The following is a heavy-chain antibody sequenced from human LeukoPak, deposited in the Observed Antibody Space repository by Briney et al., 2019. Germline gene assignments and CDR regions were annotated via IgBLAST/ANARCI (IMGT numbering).Heavy chain of an antibody. CDR1: GFSFSSYT. Sequence: GGSLRLSCAASGFSFSSYTMNWVRQAPEKGLEWVSSISSSSSYIYYTDSVKGRFTISRDNAKNSLYLQMNSLRAEDTAVYYCARSLTIFGVVIPSFDYWGQGTLVTVSS. CDR3: ARSLTIFGVVIPSFDY. V-gene: IGHV3-21*01. J-gene: IGHJ4*02. D-gene: IGHD3-3*01. CDR2: ISSSSSYI.